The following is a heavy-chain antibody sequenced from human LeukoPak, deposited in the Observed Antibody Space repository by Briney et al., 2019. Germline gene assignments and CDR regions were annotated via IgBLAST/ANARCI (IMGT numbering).Heavy chain of an antibody. CDR3: ARDAFLGWEGDI. Sequence: SETLSLTCTVSGGSISSSSYYWGWIRQPPGKGLEWIGSIYYSGSTYYNPSLKSRVTISVDTSKNQFSLKLSSVTAADTAVYYCARDAFLGWEGDIWGQGTMVTVSS. CDR1: GGSISSSSYY. D-gene: IGHD3-3*02. CDR2: IYYSGST. V-gene: IGHV4-39*07. J-gene: IGHJ3*02.